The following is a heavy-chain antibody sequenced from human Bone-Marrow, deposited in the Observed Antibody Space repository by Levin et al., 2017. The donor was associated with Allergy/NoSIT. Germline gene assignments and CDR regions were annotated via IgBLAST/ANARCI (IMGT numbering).Heavy chain of an antibody. Sequence: ASVKVSCKASGYTFIGYYMHWVRQAPGQGLEWMGWINPDNGGTHSAEKFQGRVTMTRDTSINAVFLDLNSLTSDDTAVYFCARGVGRTGLPARFPCWFDAWGQGALVTVSS. J-gene: IGHJ5*02. CDR3: ARGVGRTGLPARFPCWFDA. CDR1: GYTFIGYY. V-gene: IGHV1-2*02. D-gene: IGHD6-6*01. CDR2: INPDNGGT.